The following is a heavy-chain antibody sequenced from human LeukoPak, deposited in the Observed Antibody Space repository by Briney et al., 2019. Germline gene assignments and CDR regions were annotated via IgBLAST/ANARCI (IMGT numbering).Heavy chain of an antibody. Sequence: GASVKVSCKASGGTFSSYTISWVRQAPGQGLEWMGRIIPILGIANCAQKFQGRVTITADKPTSTAYMELSSLRSEDTAVYYCARDWAYSSSWFDPWGQGTLVTVSS. V-gene: IGHV1-69*04. CDR2: IIPILGIA. CDR1: GGTFSSYT. J-gene: IGHJ5*02. CDR3: ARDWAYSSSWFDP. D-gene: IGHD6-13*01.